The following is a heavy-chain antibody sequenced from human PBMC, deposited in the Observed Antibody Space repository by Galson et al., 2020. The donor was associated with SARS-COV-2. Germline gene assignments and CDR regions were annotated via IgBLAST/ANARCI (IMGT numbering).Heavy chain of an antibody. D-gene: IGHD2-15*01. J-gene: IGHJ4*02. CDR3: TRDSIVVVVADTHRFDY. Sequence: SLRLSCTASGFTFGVYSMSWFRHAPGKGLEWVGFIRSQAYGRTTEYASSVKGRFTISRDDSKSIAYLQMNILKTEETAVYYCTRDSIVVVVADTHRFDYWGQGTLVTVSS. CDR2: IRSQAYGRTT. CDR1: GFTFGVYS. V-gene: IGHV3-49*03.